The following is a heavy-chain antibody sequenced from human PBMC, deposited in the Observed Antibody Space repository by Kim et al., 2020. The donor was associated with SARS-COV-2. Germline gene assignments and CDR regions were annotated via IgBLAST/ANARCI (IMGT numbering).Heavy chain of an antibody. Sequence: GGSLRLSCAASGFTFSDYYMSWIRQAPGKGLEWVSYISSSGSTIYYADSVKGRFTISRDNAKNSLYLQMNSLRAEDTAVYYCAREINGDYYDSSGYYFGAFDIWGQGTMVTVSS. J-gene: IGHJ3*02. D-gene: IGHD3-22*01. CDR2: ISSSGSTI. CDR3: AREINGDYYDSSGYYFGAFDI. V-gene: IGHV3-11*01. CDR1: GFTFSDYY.